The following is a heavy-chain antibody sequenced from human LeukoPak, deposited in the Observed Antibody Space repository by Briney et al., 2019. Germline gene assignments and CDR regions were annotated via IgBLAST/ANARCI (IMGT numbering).Heavy chain of an antibody. CDR2: ISYSGTT. CDR3: ARSSAGVPFDY. D-gene: IGHD6-13*01. CDR1: GGSISTGSYY. V-gene: IGHV4-39*02. Sequence: SSETLSLTCTVSGGSISTGSYYWGWVSQPPGKGLEYIGSISYSGTTYYNPSLKSRVTISVDTSKNHFSLNLSSVSAADTAVYYCARSSAGVPFDYWGQGTLVTVSS. J-gene: IGHJ4*02.